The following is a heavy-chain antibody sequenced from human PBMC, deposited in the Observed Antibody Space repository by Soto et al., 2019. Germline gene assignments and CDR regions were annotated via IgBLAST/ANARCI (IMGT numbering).Heavy chain of an antibody. V-gene: IGHV3-73*02. Sequence: EVQLVESGGGLVQPGGSLKLSCAASGFTFSGSTMHWVRQASGKGLEWVGRIRSKGNSYATEYGASVKGRLTISRDDSENTAYLQMNSLKTEDTAVYYCTRSRLGTDDYYCYGMDVWGQGTTVTVSS. D-gene: IGHD1-7*01. CDR2: IRSKGNSYAT. CDR1: GFTFSGST. J-gene: IGHJ6*02. CDR3: TRSRLGTDDYYCYGMDV.